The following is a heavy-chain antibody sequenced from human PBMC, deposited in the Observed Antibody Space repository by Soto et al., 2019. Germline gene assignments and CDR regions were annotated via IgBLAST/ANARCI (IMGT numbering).Heavy chain of an antibody. CDR1: GGSFSGYY. CDR3: ARSHCSSTSCYAREIDY. CDR2: IYYSGST. V-gene: IGHV4-59*08. D-gene: IGHD2-2*01. Sequence: SETLSLTCAVYGGSFSGYYWSWIRQPPGKGLEWIGYIYYSGSTNYNPSLKSRVTISVDTSKNQFSLKLSSVTAADTAVYYCARSHCSSTSCYAREIDYWGQGTLVTVSS. J-gene: IGHJ4*02.